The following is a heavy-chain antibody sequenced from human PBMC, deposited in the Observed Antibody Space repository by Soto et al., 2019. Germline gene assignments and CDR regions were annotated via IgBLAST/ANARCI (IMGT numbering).Heavy chain of an antibody. J-gene: IGHJ4*02. CDR1: GGSISSGGYS. CDR2: IYHSGST. Sequence: TLSLTCAVSGGSISSGGYSWSWIRQPPGKGLEWIGYIYHSGSTYYNPSLKSRVTISVDRSKDQFSLKLSSVTAADTAVYYCARAFDCSGGSCSPSFDYWGQGALVTVSS. D-gene: IGHD2-15*01. V-gene: IGHV4-30-2*01. CDR3: ARAFDCSGGSCSPSFDY.